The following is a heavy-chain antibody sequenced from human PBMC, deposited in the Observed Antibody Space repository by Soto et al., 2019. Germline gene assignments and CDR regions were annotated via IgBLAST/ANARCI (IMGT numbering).Heavy chain of an antibody. D-gene: IGHD3-10*02. CDR1: GDSITSSSFC. J-gene: IGHJ6*02. Sequence: SQTLSLTYTVSGDSITSSSFCWGWIRQPPGKGLEWIGTICYSGITYYNPSLQSRVTMSVDTSKNQFSLKLSSVTAADTGVYYCARLYVNFPDYYYGMVFWGRGPTVTVS. V-gene: IGHV4-39*01. CDR3: ARLYVNFPDYYYGMVF. CDR2: ICYSGIT.